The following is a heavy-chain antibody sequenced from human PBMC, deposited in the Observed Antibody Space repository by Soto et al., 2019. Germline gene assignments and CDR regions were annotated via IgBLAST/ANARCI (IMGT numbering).Heavy chain of an antibody. D-gene: IGHD2-2*01. V-gene: IGHV3-30*03. Sequence: GGSLRHCCEVSGFTISGYGMHWVRKAPGKGLEWVAATSYYGKDKYYADSVKGRFSISSDNCKNTVYLHMNSLRDEETGVYYSATHFVLVPAPISFDWFDPWGQGTLVTVSS. CDR2: TSYYGKDK. CDR1: GFTISGYG. J-gene: IGHJ5*02. CDR3: ATHFVLVPAPISFDWFDP.